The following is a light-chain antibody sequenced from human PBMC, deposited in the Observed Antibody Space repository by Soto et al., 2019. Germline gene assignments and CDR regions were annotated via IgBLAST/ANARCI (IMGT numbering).Light chain of an antibody. J-gene: IGKJ1*01. CDR2: LGS. CDR1: QSLLHSNGYNY. Sequence: DIVMTQSPLSLPVTPGEPASISCRSSQSLLHSNGYNYLDWYLQKPGQSPQLLIYLGSNRASGVPDRFSGSGLGTDFTLEISRVEAEDVGVYYCMQTLQSWTFGQGTKVEIK. CDR3: MQTLQSWT. V-gene: IGKV2-28*01.